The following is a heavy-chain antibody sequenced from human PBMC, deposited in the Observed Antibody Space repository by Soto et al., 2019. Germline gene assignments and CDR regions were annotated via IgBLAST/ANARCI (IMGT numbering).Heavy chain of an antibody. D-gene: IGHD2-8*01. V-gene: IGHV3-30-3*01. CDR2: ISYDGSNK. CDR1: GFTFSIYA. J-gene: IGHJ6*02. CDR3: ARSQRNGAMDV. Sequence: GGSLRLSCAASGFTFSIYAMHWVRQAPGKGLEWVAVISYDGSNKYYADSVKGRFTISRDDAKNSLFLQMSSLRADDTAVYYCARSQRNGAMDVWGQGTTVTVSS.